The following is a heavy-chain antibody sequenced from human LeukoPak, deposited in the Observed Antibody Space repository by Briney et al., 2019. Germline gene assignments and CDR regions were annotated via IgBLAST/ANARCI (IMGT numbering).Heavy chain of an antibody. CDR2: MYSGGNT. V-gene: IGHV3-53*01. Sequence: AGGSLRLSCAASGITVSSNYMSWVRQAPGKGLEWVSVMYSGGNTYYADSVKGRFTTSRDKSKNTLYLQMNSLRAEDTAVYYCARGIGSTVFFDHWGQGTLVTVSS. D-gene: IGHD4-11*01. J-gene: IGHJ4*02. CDR3: ARGIGSTVFFDH. CDR1: GITVSSNY.